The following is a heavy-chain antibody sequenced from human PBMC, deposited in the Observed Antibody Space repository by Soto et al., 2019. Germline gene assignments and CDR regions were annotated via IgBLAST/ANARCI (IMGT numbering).Heavy chain of an antibody. Sequence: SVKVSCKASGGTFSSYTISWVRQAPGQGLEWMGRIIPILGIANYAQKFQGRVTITADKSTSTAYMELSSLRSEDTAVYYCARDASGCSSTSCYSDYWGQGTLVTVSS. V-gene: IGHV1-69*04. CDR2: IIPILGIA. CDR3: ARDASGCSSTSCYSDY. D-gene: IGHD2-2*01. CDR1: GGTFSSYT. J-gene: IGHJ4*02.